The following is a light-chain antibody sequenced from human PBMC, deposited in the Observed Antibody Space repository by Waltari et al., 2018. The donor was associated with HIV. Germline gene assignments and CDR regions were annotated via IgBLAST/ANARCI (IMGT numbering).Light chain of an antibody. CDR3: QQYSITPVT. CDR2: WAS. Sequence: EIVMTQPPDSLAVSLGEWDTTICKSNPSLLYSSNNKNYLAWYQQKPGQPPKLLLYWASTRESGVPDRFSGSGSATDFTLTISSLQAEDVAVYYCQQYSITPVTFGQGTKLEIK. V-gene: IGKV4-1*01. CDR1: PSLLYSSNNKNY. J-gene: IGKJ2*01.